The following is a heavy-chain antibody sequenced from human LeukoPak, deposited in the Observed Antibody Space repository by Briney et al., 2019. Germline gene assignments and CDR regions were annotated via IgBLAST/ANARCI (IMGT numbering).Heavy chain of an antibody. D-gene: IGHD6-19*01. Sequence: PSETLSLTCTVSGGSISSGGYYWSWIRQHPGKGLEWIGYIYYSGSTYYNPSLKSRVTISVDTSKNQFSLKLSSVTAADTAVYYCARVSYSSGRYPFDYWGQGTLVTVSS. CDR1: GGSISSGGYY. CDR3: ARVSYSSGRYPFDY. CDR2: IYYSGST. V-gene: IGHV4-31*03. J-gene: IGHJ4*02.